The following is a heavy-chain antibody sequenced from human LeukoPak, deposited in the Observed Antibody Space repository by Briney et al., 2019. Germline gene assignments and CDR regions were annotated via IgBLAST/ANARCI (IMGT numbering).Heavy chain of an antibody. CDR3: AREEDSSTIRSSHGMDV. Sequence: GGSLRLSCAPSGFTFSIYTMNWVRQAPGKGLEWVSCISSGGTYIYNADSVKGRFTISRDNAKNSPYLQMNNLRAEDTAVYYCAREEDSSTIRSSHGMDVWGQGTTVTVSS. CDR2: ISSGGTYI. CDR1: GFTFSIYT. V-gene: IGHV3-21*01. D-gene: IGHD6-6*01. J-gene: IGHJ6*02.